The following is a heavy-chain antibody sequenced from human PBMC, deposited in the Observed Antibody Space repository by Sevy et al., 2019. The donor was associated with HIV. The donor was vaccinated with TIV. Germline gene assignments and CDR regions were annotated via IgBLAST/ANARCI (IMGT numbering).Heavy chain of an antibody. D-gene: IGHD1-26*01. Sequence: SETLSLTCAVYGGSFSGFYWSWIRQPPGKGLEWIGEIIPSGNTNYNPSLKSRATISIDTSKNQFSLKLKSVTAADTAMYFCVRGQWEHLYWGQGTLVTVSS. J-gene: IGHJ4*02. CDR1: GGSFSGFY. V-gene: IGHV4-34*01. CDR2: IIPSGNT. CDR3: VRGQWEHLY.